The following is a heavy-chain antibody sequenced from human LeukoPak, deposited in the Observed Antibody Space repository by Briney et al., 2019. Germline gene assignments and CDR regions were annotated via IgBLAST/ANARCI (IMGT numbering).Heavy chain of an antibody. CDR1: GGSISSSSYY. CDR3: ARLHVSGSGSYHNDY. D-gene: IGHD3-10*01. CDR2: IYYSGST. Sequence: SETLSLTCTVSGGSISSSSYYWGWIRQPPGKGLEWIGSIYYSGSTYYNPSLKSRVTISVDTSKNQFSLKLSSVTAADTAVHYCARLHVSGSGSYHNDYWGQGTLVTVSS. V-gene: IGHV4-39*01. J-gene: IGHJ4*02.